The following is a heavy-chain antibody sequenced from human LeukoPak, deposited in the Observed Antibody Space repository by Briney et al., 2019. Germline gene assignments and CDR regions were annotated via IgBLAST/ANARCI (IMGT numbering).Heavy chain of an antibody. V-gene: IGHV4-34*01. CDR2: INHSGST. J-gene: IGHJ4*02. Sequence: SETLSLTCAVYGGSFSGYYWSWIRQPPGKGLEWIGEINHSGSTNYNPSLKSRVTISVDTSKNQFSLTLSSVTAPDTAVYYCARQPKLGKDYWGQGTLVTVSS. D-gene: IGHD7-27*01. CDR1: GGSFSGYY. CDR3: ARQPKLGKDY.